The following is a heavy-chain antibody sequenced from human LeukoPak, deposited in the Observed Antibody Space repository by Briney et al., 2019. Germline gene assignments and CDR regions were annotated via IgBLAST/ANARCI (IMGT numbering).Heavy chain of an antibody. D-gene: IGHD3-22*01. CDR3: ARVWDREGYYDSNDAFDI. Sequence: SETLSLTCTVSGGSISSGDYYWSWIRQPPGKGLEWIGYIYYSGGTYYNPSLKSRVTISVDTSRNQFSLKLSSVTAADTAVYYCARVWDREGYYDSNDAFDIWGQGTMVTVSS. V-gene: IGHV4-30-4*01. CDR1: GGSISSGDYY. CDR2: IYYSGGT. J-gene: IGHJ3*02.